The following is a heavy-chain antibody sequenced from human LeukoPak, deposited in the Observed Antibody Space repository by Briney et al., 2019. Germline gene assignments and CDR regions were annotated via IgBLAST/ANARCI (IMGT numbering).Heavy chain of an antibody. Sequence: GASVKVSCKASGYTFSSYGISWVRQAPGQGLEWMGWISAYDGNTDYAQNLQGRVTMTTDTSTSTAYMELRGLRSDDTAVYYCARAVRGYSYAYLPYWGQGTLVTVSS. V-gene: IGHV1-18*01. CDR2: ISAYDGNT. D-gene: IGHD5-18*01. CDR1: GYTFSSYG. CDR3: ARAVRGYSYAYLPY. J-gene: IGHJ4*02.